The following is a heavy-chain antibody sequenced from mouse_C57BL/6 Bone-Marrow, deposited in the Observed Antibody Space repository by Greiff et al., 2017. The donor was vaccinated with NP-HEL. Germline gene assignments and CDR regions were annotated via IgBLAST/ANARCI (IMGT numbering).Heavy chain of an antibody. CDR2: ISSGSSTI. J-gene: IGHJ1*03. CDR3: ARRFSRWYFDV. CDR1: GFTFSDYG. V-gene: IGHV5-17*01. Sequence: EVKLVESGGGLVKPGGSLKLSCAASGFTFSDYGMHWVRQAPEKGLEWVAYISSGSSTIYYADTVKGRFTISRDNAKNTLFLQMTSLRSEDTAMYYCARRFSRWYFDVWGTGTTVTVSS.